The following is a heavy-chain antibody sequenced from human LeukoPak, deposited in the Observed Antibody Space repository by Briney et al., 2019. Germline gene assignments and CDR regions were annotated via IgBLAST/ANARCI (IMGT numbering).Heavy chain of an antibody. V-gene: IGHV3-30*02. CDR2: IPYDGNNK. CDR1: RFTFSSYG. Sequence: GGSLRLPCAASRFTFSSYGMHWVRQAPGKGLEWVAFIPYDGNNKYYADSVKGRFTISRDNSKNTLYLQMNSLRAEDTAVYYCVKDGDDSGSYLVYWGQGTLVTVSS. J-gene: IGHJ4*02. CDR3: VKDGDDSGSYLVY. D-gene: IGHD1-26*01.